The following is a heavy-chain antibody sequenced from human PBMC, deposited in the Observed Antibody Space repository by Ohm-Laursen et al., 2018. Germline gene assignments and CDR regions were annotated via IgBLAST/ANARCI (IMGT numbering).Heavy chain of an antibody. Sequence: LSLTCAASGFSFSSYWMTWARQAPGKGLEWVATIELGGSETYYVDSVKGRFSISRDDARNSLYLQLNTLRAEDTAVYYCARATKGAFDFWGQGTMVTVSS. CDR1: GFSFSSYW. J-gene: IGHJ3*01. V-gene: IGHV3-7*01. CDR2: IELGGSET. CDR3: ARATKGAFDF.